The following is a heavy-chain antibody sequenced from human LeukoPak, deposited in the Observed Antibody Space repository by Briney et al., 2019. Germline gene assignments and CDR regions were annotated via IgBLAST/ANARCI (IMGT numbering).Heavy chain of an antibody. CDR3: ARVFGDLRAFDI. J-gene: IGHJ3*02. CDR2: ISGYSGNT. D-gene: IGHD3-10*01. V-gene: IGHV1-18*01. CDR1: GYTFTNYG. Sequence: ASVTVSCKASGYTFTNYGISWVRQAPGQGLEWMGWISGYSGNTNYAQKLQGRVTMTTDTSTTTVDMELRSLRSDDTAMYYCARVFGDLRAFDIWGQGTMVTVSS.